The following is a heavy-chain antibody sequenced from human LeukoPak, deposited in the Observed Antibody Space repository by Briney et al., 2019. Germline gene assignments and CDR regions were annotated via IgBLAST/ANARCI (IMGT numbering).Heavy chain of an antibody. D-gene: IGHD2-15*01. CDR2: IYYSGST. Sequence: SQTLSLTCTVSGGSISSGDYYWSWIRQPPGKGLEWIGYIYYSGSTYYNPSLKSRVTISVDTSKNQFSLKLSSVTAADTAVYYCARDHGSGRLIQYNWFDPWGQGTLVTVSS. CDR1: GGSISSGDYY. CDR3: ARDHGSGRLIQYNWFDP. J-gene: IGHJ5*02. V-gene: IGHV4-30-4*01.